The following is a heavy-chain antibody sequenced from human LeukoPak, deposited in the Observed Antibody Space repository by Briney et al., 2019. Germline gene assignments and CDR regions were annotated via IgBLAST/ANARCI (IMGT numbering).Heavy chain of an antibody. CDR2: IYYSGST. D-gene: IGHD2-2*02. Sequence: SETLSLTCTVSGGSITGYYWSWIRQSPGKGLEWIGDIYYSGSTNYNPSLKSRVTISVDTSKNQFSLKLSSVTAADTAVYYCARDIVVVPAAIPSPSGVRTYNWFDPWGQGTLVTVSS. V-gene: IGHV4-59*12. CDR1: GGSITGYY. CDR3: ARDIVVVPAAIPSPSGVRTYNWFDP. J-gene: IGHJ5*02.